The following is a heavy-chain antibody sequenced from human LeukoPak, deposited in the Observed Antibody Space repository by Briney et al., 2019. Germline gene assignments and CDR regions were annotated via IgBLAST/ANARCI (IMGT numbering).Heavy chain of an antibody. V-gene: IGHV1-8*01. D-gene: IGHD6-13*01. Sequence: ASXKVSCKASGYTFTSYDINWVRQATGQGLEWMGWMNPNSGNTGYARKFQGRVTMTRNTSISTAYMELSSLRSEDTAVYYCARGTTAAQTYWGQGTLVTVSS. CDR1: GYTFTSYD. J-gene: IGHJ4*02. CDR3: ARGTTAAQTY. CDR2: MNPNSGNT.